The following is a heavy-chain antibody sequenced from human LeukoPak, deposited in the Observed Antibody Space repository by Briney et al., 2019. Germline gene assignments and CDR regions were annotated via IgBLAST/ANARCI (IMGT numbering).Heavy chain of an antibody. CDR2: IKGDGSEK. CDR3: ARGAFGAFDH. J-gene: IGHJ4*02. CDR1: GFTFSDYW. V-gene: IGHV3-7*04. Sequence: GGSLRLSCAASGFTFSDYWMSWVRQAPGKGLEWVANIKGDGSEKHYVDSVKGRFTISRDNAENSLYLQMSSVRSEDTAVYCCARGAFGAFDHWGQGTLVTLSS. D-gene: IGHD3-16*01.